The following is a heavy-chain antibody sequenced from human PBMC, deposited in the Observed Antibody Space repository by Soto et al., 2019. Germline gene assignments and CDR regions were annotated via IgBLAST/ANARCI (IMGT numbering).Heavy chain of an antibody. CDR3: ARSGADTAMADEGMDV. CDR2: IYYSGST. D-gene: IGHD5-18*01. V-gene: IGHV4-59*01. J-gene: IGHJ6*02. CDR1: GGSISSYY. Sequence: LSLTCTVSGGSISSYYCSGIRQPPWKGLEWIGYIYYSGSTNYNPSLKSRVTISVDTSKNQFSLKLSSVTAADTAVYYRARSGADTAMADEGMDVWGQGTTVTVSS.